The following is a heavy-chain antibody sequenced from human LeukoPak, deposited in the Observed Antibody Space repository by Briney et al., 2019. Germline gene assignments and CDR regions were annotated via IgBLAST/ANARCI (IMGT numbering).Heavy chain of an antibody. CDR2: IIPILGIT. Sequence: SVKVSCKASGGTFSYYAISWVRQAPGQGLEWMGRIIPILGITNYAQKFQGRVTITADKSTSTAYMELSSLRSEDTAVYYCAREQPYLSSGWHRGDAFDIWGQGTMVTVSS. CDR3: AREQPYLSSGWHRGDAFDI. V-gene: IGHV1-69*04. D-gene: IGHD6-19*01. CDR1: GGTFSYYA. J-gene: IGHJ3*02.